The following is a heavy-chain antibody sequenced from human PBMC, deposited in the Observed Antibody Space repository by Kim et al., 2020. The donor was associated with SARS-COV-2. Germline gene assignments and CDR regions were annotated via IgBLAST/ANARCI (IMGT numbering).Heavy chain of an antibody. J-gene: IGHJ5*02. V-gene: IGHV4-34*01. Sequence: SETLSLTCAVYGGSFSGYYWSWIRQPPGKGLEWIGEINHSGSTNYNPSLKSRVTISVDTSKNQFSLKLSSVTAADTAVYYCARVGLGSSGWYGESWFDPWGQGTLVTVSS. CDR3: ARVGLGSSGWYGESWFDP. CDR1: GGSFSGYY. CDR2: INHSGST. D-gene: IGHD6-19*01.